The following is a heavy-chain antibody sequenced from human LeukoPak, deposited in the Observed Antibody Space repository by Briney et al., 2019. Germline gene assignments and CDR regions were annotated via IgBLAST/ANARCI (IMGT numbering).Heavy chain of an antibody. D-gene: IGHD3-10*01. J-gene: IGHJ4*02. CDR1: GFTFSTYA. CDR3: AKDDLGSGKLGY. Sequence: PGGSLRLSCAASGFTFSTYAMSWVRQAPGKGLEWVSGIRGSGGATYYADSVKGRFTISRDNSKNTLYLQMNSLRAEDTAVYYCAKDDLGSGKLGYWGQRTLVTVSS. CDR2: IRGSGGAT. V-gene: IGHV3-23*01.